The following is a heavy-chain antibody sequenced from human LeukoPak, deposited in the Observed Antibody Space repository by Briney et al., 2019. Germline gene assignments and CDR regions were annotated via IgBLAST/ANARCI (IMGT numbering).Heavy chain of an antibody. V-gene: IGHV3-64*01. J-gene: IGHJ4*02. D-gene: IGHD1-7*01. CDR3: ARDQDNWNYGEYYFDY. CDR2: ISSNGGST. CDR1: GYTFSSYA. Sequence: GGSLRLSCAASGYTFSSYAMHWVRQAPGKGLEYVSAISSNGGSTYYANSVKGRFTISRDNSKNTLYLQMGSLRAEDMAVYYCARDQDNWNYGEYYFDYWGQGTLVTVSS.